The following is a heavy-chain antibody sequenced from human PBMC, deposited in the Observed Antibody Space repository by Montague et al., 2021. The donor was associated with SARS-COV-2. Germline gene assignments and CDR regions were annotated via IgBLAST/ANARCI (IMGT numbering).Heavy chain of an antibody. J-gene: IGHJ4*02. Sequence: SETRSLTCSVSGNPLSNSRYFWGWIRQPPRKGLEWIGSFYFGGKFLYNSSLESRVTISVDTSKNQFSLQLSSVTASDTAVYYCARHSGGSEVAGLDYWGQGILVTVSS. V-gene: IGHV4-39*01. CDR1: GNPLSNSRYF. CDR3: ARHSGGSEVAGLDY. D-gene: IGHD6-19*01. CDR2: FYFGGKF.